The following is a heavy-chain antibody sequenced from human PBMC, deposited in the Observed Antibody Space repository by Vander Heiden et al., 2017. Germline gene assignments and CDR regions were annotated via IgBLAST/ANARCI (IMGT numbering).Heavy chain of an antibody. CDR2: INHSGGT. Sequence: QVQLQQWGAGLLKPSETLSLTCAISGGSFSGSQWSWVRQPPGKGLEWIGEINHSGGTNYNPSLRRRVTISIDTSKNQFALNLTSVTAADTAGYYCARGGVDYAWVKFRPQPGSSYGMDVWGQGTTVTVSS. V-gene: IGHV4-34*01. CDR3: ARGGVDYAWVKFRPQPGSSYGMDV. D-gene: IGHD3-16*01. CDR1: GGSFSGSQ. J-gene: IGHJ6*02.